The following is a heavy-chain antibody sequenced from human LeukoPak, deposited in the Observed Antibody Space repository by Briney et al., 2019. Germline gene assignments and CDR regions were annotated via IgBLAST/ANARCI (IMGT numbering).Heavy chain of an antibody. J-gene: IGHJ4*02. CDR1: GYTFTGYY. D-gene: IGHD1-26*01. Sequence: SVKVSCKASGYTFTGYYMHWVRQAPGQGLEWMGGIIPIFGTANYAQKFQGRVTITADESTSTAYMELSSLRSEDTAAYYCARGGGSHLFDYWGQGTLVTVSS. V-gene: IGHV1-69*13. CDR3: ARGGGSHLFDY. CDR2: IIPIFGTA.